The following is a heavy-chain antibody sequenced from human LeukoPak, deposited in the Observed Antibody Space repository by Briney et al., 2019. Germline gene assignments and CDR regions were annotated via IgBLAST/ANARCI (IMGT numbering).Heavy chain of an antibody. CDR2: INHSGST. Sequence: PSETLSLTCAVYGGSFSGHYWSWIRQPPGKGLEWIGEINHSGSTNYNPSLKSRVTISVDTSKNQSSLKLSSVTAADTAVYYCARSAYSSGWIKDWGQGTLVTVSS. CDR1: GGSFSGHY. CDR3: ARSAYSSGWIKD. J-gene: IGHJ4*02. V-gene: IGHV4-34*01. D-gene: IGHD6-19*01.